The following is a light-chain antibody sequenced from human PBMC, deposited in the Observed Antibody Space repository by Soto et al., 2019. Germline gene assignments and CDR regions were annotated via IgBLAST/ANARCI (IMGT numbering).Light chain of an antibody. CDR3: QHYHNYWT. CDR1: QNIRSR. V-gene: IGKV1-5*01. Sequence: DFQMTQSPSTLSASVGDRVTITCRASQNIRSRLAWFQQKPGKAPKLLIYDASSLESGVPRRFSGSGSGTEFPLTISLLHADFFSTYYCQHYHNYWTFGQGTKVE. J-gene: IGKJ1*01. CDR2: DAS.